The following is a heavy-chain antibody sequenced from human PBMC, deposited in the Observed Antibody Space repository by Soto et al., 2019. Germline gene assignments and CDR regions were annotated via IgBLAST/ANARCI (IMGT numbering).Heavy chain of an antibody. CDR3: ARDLSWGSNWYYYMDV. J-gene: IGHJ6*03. D-gene: IGHD7-27*01. V-gene: IGHV3-48*01. Sequence: EVQLVESGGGLVQPGGSLRLSCATSGFILSDCAMNWVRQAPGKGLEWVSYISSSSSVIDYADSVKGRFTVSRDNARNSRYLQINSLRAEDTAVYYCARDLSWGSNWYYYMDVWGKGTTVTVSS. CDR1: GFILSDCA. CDR2: ISSSSSVI.